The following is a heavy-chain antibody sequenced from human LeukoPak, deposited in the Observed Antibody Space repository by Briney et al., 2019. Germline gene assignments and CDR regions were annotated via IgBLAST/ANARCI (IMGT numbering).Heavy chain of an antibody. D-gene: IGHD2-15*01. Sequence: ASVKVSCKASGYTFTSYGISWVRQAPGQGLEWMGWISAYNGNTNYAQKLQGRVTMTTDTSTSTAYMELRSLRSDDTAVYYCAGAPNIVVVVAATINVAFDIWGQGTMVTVSS. J-gene: IGHJ3*02. CDR1: GYTFTSYG. V-gene: IGHV1-18*01. CDR3: AGAPNIVVVVAATINVAFDI. CDR2: ISAYNGNT.